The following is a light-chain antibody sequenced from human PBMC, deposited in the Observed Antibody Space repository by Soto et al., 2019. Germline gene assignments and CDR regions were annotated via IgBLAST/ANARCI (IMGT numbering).Light chain of an antibody. V-gene: IGLV2-14*01. Sequence: QSALTQPASVSGSPGQSITISCTGTSSDVGGYNYVSWYQQHPGKAPKLMIYDVSNRPSGVSNRCSGSKSGNTASLTISGLQAEEEADYYCSSYTSSSTLYVFGTGTKLTVL. CDR1: SSDVGGYNY. CDR2: DVS. CDR3: SSYTSSSTLYV. J-gene: IGLJ1*01.